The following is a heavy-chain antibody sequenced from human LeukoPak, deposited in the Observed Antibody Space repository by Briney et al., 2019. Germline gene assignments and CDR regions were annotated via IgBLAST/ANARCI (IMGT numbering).Heavy chain of an antibody. CDR2: IYHVGGT. D-gene: IGHD5-12*01. J-gene: IGHJ5*02. CDR1: GGSFSGYY. Sequence: SETLSLTCAVYGGSFSGYYWNWIRQSPGKGLEWIGSIYHVGGTYYNPSLKSRVTISIDTSKNQFSLRLTSVTAADTAIYYCARDGRSGYEDLWGPGTLVTVSS. V-gene: IGHV4-34*01. CDR3: ARDGRSGYEDL.